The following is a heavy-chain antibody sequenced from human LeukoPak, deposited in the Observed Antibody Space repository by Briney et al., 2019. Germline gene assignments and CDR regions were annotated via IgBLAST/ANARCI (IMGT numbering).Heavy chain of an antibody. Sequence: SETLSLTCTVSGDSVNSGSYYWSWIRQPPGKGLEWIGYFYYSGSTNYNPSLKSRVTISVDTSKNQFSLKLSSVTAADTAVYYCARASSSSGRGWGQGTLVTVSS. CDR2: FYYSGST. CDR1: GDSVNSGSYY. D-gene: IGHD6-6*01. J-gene: IGHJ4*02. CDR3: ARASSSSGRG. V-gene: IGHV4-61*01.